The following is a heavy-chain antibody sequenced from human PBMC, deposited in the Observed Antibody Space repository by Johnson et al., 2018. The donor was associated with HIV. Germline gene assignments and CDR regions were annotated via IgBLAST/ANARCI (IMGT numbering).Heavy chain of an antibody. CDR2: ISYDGRNK. D-gene: IGHD3-10*01. V-gene: IGHV3-30*18. CDR3: AKSTQASIVRESGPYGAFDI. Sequence: VQLVESGGGVVQPGRSLRLSCAASGFTFSSYGIHWVRQVPGKGLEWVAVISYDGRNKYYAGSVKGRFTVSRDNSQNTLYLEMNGLRPEDTALYYCAKSTQASIVRESGPYGAFDIWGLGTMVTVSS. J-gene: IGHJ3*02. CDR1: GFTFSSYG.